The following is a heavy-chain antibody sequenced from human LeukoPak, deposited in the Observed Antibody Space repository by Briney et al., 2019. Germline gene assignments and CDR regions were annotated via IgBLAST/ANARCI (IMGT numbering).Heavy chain of an antibody. D-gene: IGHD2-2*01. CDR3: ARELGYCSSTSCYLSPPADYYYYGMDV. V-gene: IGHV3-11*01. Sequence: GGSLRLSCAASGFTFSDYYMSWIRQAPGKGLEWVSYISSSGSTIYYADSVKGRFTISRDNAKNSLYLQMSSLRAEDTAVYYCARELGYCSSTSCYLSPPADYYYYGMDVWGQGTTVTVSS. CDR1: GFTFSDYY. CDR2: ISSSGSTI. J-gene: IGHJ6*02.